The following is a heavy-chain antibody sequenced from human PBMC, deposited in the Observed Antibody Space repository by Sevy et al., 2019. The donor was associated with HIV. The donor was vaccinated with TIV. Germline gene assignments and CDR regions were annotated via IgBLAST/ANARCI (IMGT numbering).Heavy chain of an antibody. Sequence: GGSLRLSCATSGFSFSTYGMHWVRQAPGKGLEWVAGIWYDGSKKQYADSVKGRFTISRDNSKNTMYLQMNSLRVEDTALFYCAGEGDENSSGWSVPFDNWGQGTLVTVSS. J-gene: IGHJ4*02. CDR2: IWYDGSKK. D-gene: IGHD6-19*01. CDR3: AGEGDENSSGWSVPFDN. V-gene: IGHV3-33*01. CDR1: GFSFSTYG.